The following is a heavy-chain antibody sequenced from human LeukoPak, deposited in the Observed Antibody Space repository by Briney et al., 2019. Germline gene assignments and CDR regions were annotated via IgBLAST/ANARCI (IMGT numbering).Heavy chain of an antibody. CDR2: IYYSGST. Sequence: PSETLSLTCTVSGGSVSSGSYYWSWIRQPPGKGLEWIGYIYYSGSTNYNPSLKSRVTISVDTSKNQFSLKLSSVTAADTAVYYCARDQPYRPSNYDILTGYYNTHDAFDIWGQGTMVTVSS. J-gene: IGHJ3*02. D-gene: IGHD3-9*01. V-gene: IGHV4-61*01. CDR3: ARDQPYRPSNYDILTGYYNTHDAFDI. CDR1: GGSVSSGSYY.